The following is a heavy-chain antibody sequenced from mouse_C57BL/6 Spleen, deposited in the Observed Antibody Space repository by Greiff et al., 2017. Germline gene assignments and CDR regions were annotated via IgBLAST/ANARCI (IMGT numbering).Heavy chain of an antibody. CDR1: GFTFSDFY. J-gene: IGHJ1*03. V-gene: IGHV7-1*01. D-gene: IGHD1-1*01. CDR2: SRNKANDYTT. Sequence: EVQGVESGGGLVQSGRSLRLSCATSGFTFSDFYMEWVRQAPGKGLEWIAASRNKANDYTTEYSASVKGRFIVSRDTSQSILYLQMNALRAEDTAIYYCARALYYYGSSPYWYFDVWGTGTTVTVSS. CDR3: ARALYYYGSSPYWYFDV.